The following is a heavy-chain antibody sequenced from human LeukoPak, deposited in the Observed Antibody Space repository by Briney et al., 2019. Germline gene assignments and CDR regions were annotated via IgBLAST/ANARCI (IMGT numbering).Heavy chain of an antibody. CDR2: IKQDGSEK. J-gene: IGHJ4*02. D-gene: IGHD3-16*01. CDR3: ARDHVGDVWGFDY. CDR1: GFTFSSYW. V-gene: IGHV3-7*01. Sequence: GGSLGLSCAASGFTFSSYWMSWVRQAPGKGLEWVANIKQDGSEKYYVDSVKGRFTISRDNAKNSLYLQMNSLRAEDTAVYYCARDHVGDVWGFDYWGQGTLVTVSS.